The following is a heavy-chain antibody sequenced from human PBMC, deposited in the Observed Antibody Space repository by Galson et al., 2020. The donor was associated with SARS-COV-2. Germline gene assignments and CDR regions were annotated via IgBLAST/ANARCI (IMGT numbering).Heavy chain of an antibody. CDR2: IWYDGSNK. V-gene: IGHV3-33*01. J-gene: IGHJ6*02. CDR1: GFTFSSYR. CDR3: AREGDISAVGGMDV. Sequence: GESLKISCAASGFTFSSYRMHWVRQAPGKGLEWVAVIWYDGSNKYYEDSVKGRFTISRDNSKNTLYLQMNSLRAEDTAVYYCAREGDISAVGGMDVWGQGTTVTVSS. D-gene: IGHD3-9*01.